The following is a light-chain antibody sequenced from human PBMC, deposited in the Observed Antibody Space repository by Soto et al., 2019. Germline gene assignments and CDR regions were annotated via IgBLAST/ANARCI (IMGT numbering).Light chain of an antibody. V-gene: IGKV3-15*01. CDR2: GAS. J-gene: IGKJ1*01. CDR3: QQRSNWPRT. CDR1: QSVSSN. Sequence: EIVMTQSPATLSVSPGERATLSCRASQSVSSNLAWYQQKPGQAPRLLIYGASTRATGIPARFRGSGSGTEFTLTIDSLQSEDFAVYYCQQRSNWPRTFGQGTKVDI.